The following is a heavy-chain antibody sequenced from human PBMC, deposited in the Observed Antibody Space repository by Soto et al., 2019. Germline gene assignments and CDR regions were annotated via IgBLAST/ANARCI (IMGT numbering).Heavy chain of an antibody. D-gene: IGHD2-15*01. CDR3: TTDLWRIAVVVGSTGNFNP. CDR1: GFTFSDAW. V-gene: IGHV3-15*01. CDR2: IKSKSDGGTT. J-gene: IGHJ5*02. Sequence: PGGSLRLFCAASGFTFSDAWMSWVRQAPGKGLDWVGRIKSKSDGGTTEYAAPVRGRFTISRDDSKNTLYLHMNSLKTEDTAVYYCTTDLWRIAVVVGSTGNFNPWGQGTRVTVSS.